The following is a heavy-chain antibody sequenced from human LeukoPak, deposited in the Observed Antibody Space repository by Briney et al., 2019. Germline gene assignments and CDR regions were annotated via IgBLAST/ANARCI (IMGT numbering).Heavy chain of an antibody. V-gene: IGHV3-23*01. CDR1: GFTFSSYA. CDR2: ISVSGGST. CDR3: AKESGSGSYYSYYYYYGMDV. J-gene: IGHJ6*04. Sequence: PGGSLRHSCAASGFTFSSYAMSWVRPAPGKGREWVSPISVSGGSTYYADSVKGRFPISRDKSKNTLFLQMNSLRAEDTGVYYCAKESGSGSYYSYYYYYGMDVWGKGTTVSVSS. D-gene: IGHD3-10*01.